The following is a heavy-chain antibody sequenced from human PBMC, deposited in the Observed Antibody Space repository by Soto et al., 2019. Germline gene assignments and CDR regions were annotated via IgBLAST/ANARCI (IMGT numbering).Heavy chain of an antibody. CDR2: INAGNGNT. CDR3: ARVSVGGSYYCY. V-gene: IGHV1-3*01. Sequence: GASVKVSFKASGYTFTSYAMHWVRQAPGQRLEWMGWINAGNGNTKYSQKFQGRVTITRDTSASTAFMELSSLRSEDTAVYYCARVSVGGSYYCYWGQGTLVTVSS. CDR1: GYTFTSYA. D-gene: IGHD1-26*01. J-gene: IGHJ4*02.